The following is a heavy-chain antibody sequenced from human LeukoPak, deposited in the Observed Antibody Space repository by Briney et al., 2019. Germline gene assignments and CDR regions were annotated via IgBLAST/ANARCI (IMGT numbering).Heavy chain of an antibody. CDR2: VSYDGSNK. D-gene: IGHD1-14*01. CDR3: ARETESFDY. CDR1: GTTVSSKY. Sequence: GGSLRLSCAVSGTTVSSKYMNWVRQAPGKGLEWVAVVSYDGSNKYYADSVKGRFTISRDDSKNTLYLQMNSLRGEDTAVYYCARETESFDYWGQGTLVTVSS. J-gene: IGHJ4*02. V-gene: IGHV3-30-3*01.